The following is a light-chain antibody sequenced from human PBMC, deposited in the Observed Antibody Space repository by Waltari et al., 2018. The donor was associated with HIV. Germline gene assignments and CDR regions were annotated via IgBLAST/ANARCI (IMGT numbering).Light chain of an antibody. CDR2: KAS. V-gene: IGKV1-5*03. CDR3: QHYDSYSPA. Sequence: DIQMTQSPSTLSASVGDRVTITCRARQRISSRLDWYKQKPGKAPKLLIYKASTLESGVPSRFSGSGSGTEFSLTISSLQPDDFATYDCQHYDSYSPAFGQGTKVEIK. J-gene: IGKJ1*01. CDR1: QRISSR.